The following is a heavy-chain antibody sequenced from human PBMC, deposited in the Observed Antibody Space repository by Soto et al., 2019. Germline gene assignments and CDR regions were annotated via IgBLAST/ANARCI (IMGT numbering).Heavy chain of an antibody. Sequence: QVQLVQSGAEVKKPGASVKVSCKASGYTFTNYYIHWVRQAPGQGLDWMGFLNPSAGSTSYAQKFQGRVTMTGDTSTSTVYMGLNSLRSEDTAVYYCARNRGSGLDYWGQGTLVTVSS. V-gene: IGHV1-46*01. CDR3: ARNRGSGLDY. J-gene: IGHJ4*02. CDR1: GYTFTNYY. CDR2: LNPSAGST. D-gene: IGHD3-10*01.